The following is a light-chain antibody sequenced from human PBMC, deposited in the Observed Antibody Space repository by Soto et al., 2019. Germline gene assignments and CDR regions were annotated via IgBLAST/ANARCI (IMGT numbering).Light chain of an antibody. CDR2: DVS. CDR1: QSISSW. J-gene: IGKJ1*01. V-gene: IGKV1-5*01. CDR3: QQDTPISRP. Sequence: QDSPSPYTLCSCVGERVSIPSRASQSISSWLAWHQQKPGKAPKLLIYDVSNLESGVPSRFSGSGSETEFTLTISSLQPDDFATYSCQQDTPISRPFGQVAKV.